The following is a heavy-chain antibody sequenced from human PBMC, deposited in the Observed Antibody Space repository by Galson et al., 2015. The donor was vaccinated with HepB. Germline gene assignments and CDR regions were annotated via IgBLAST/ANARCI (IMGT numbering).Heavy chain of an antibody. J-gene: IGHJ4*02. CDR1: GGTFTSYT. CDR3: AREKDYYGDYISDC. D-gene: IGHD4-17*01. Sequence: SVKVSCKASGGTFTSYTISWVRQAPGQGLEWMGRIIPILDIANHAQKFQGRVTITADKSTSTAYMELRSLRSEDTAVYYCAREKDYYGDYISDCWGQGTLVTVSS. CDR2: IIPILDIA. V-gene: IGHV1-69*04.